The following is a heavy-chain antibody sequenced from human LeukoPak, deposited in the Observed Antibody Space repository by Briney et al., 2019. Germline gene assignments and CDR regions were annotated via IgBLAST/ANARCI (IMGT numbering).Heavy chain of an antibody. CDR1: GFSFSSNS. V-gene: IGHV3-48*01. J-gene: IGHJ4*02. Sequence: GGSLRLSCAASGFSFSSNSMNWVRQAPGKGLEWVSYISGSSSTIYYADSVKGRFTISRDNSKNTLYLQMNSLRPEDTAVYFCAKDRHDYLDYWGQGTLVTVSS. CDR3: AKDRHDYLDY. CDR2: ISGSSSTI.